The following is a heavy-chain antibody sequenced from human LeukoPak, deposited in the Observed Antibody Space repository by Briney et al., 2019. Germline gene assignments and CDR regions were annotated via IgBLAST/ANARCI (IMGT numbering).Heavy chain of an antibody. CDR1: GFTFSSYE. CDR2: ISSSGSTI. CDR3: ARDYPPIGRTTDV. V-gene: IGHV3-48*03. D-gene: IGHD1-7*01. J-gene: IGHJ6*04. Sequence: PGGSLRLSCAASGFTFSSYEMNWVRQAPGKGLEWVSYISSSGSTIYYADSVKGRFTISRDNAKNSLYLQMNSLRAEDTAVYYCARDYPPIGRTTDVWGKGTTVTISS.